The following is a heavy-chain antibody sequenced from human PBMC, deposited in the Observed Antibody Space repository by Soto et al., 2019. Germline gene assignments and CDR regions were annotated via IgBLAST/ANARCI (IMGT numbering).Heavy chain of an antibody. CDR2: ISSSSSYI. V-gene: IGHV3-21*01. D-gene: IGHD6-19*01. CDR3: ARRIAVAGTIYYYGMDV. Sequence: PGGSLRLSCAASGFTFSSYSMNWVRQAPGKGLEWVSSISSSSSYIYYADSVKGRFTISRDNAKNSLYLQMNSLRAEDTAVYYCARRIAVAGTIYYYGMDVWGQGTTVTVSS. CDR1: GFTFSSYS. J-gene: IGHJ6*02.